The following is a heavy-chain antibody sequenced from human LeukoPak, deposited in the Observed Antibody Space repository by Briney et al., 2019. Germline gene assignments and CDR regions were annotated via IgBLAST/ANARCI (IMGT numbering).Heavy chain of an antibody. CDR2: IYSGGST. CDR3: ATRTRNSRSLDY. V-gene: IGHV3-53*04. Sequence: GGSLRLSCAASGFTFSSYGMHWVRQAPGKGLEWVSVIYSGGSTYYADSVKGRFTISRHNSKNTLYLQMNSLRAEDTAVYYCATRTRNSRSLDYWGQGTLVTVSS. D-gene: IGHD1-26*01. CDR1: GFTFSSYG. J-gene: IGHJ4*02.